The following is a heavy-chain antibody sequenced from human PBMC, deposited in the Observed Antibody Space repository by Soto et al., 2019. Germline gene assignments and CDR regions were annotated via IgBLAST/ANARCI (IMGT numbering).Heavy chain of an antibody. CDR1: GFTFTSYA. D-gene: IGHD6-13*01. V-gene: IGHV3-23*01. CDR2: ISGSGGST. Sequence: RLSCAASGFTFTSYAMTWVRQAPGKGLEWVSAISGSGGSTYYADSVKGRFTISRDNSKSTLYLQMNSLRVEDTAVYYCAKEGDSSWSDYWGQGTLVTVSS. J-gene: IGHJ4*02. CDR3: AKEGDSSWSDY.